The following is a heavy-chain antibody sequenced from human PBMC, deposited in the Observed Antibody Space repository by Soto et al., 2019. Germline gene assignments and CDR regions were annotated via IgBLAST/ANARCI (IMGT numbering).Heavy chain of an antibody. J-gene: IGHJ6*02. Sequence: SVKVSCKASGGTFSSYAISWVRQAPGQGLEWMGGIIPIFGTANYAQKFQGRVTITADESTSTAYMELSSLRSEDTAVYYCARESGGSSQRGGYYYYGMDVWGQGTTVTVSS. CDR1: GGTFSSYA. CDR2: IIPIFGTA. D-gene: IGHD2-15*01. CDR3: ARESGGSSQRGGYYYYGMDV. V-gene: IGHV1-69*13.